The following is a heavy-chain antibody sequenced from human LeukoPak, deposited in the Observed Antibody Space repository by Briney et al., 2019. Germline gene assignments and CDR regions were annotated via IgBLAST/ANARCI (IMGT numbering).Heavy chain of an antibody. Sequence: SETLSLTCTVSGGSISSSYWSWIRQPPGKGLEWIGYIYYSGSTNYNPSLKSRVTISVDTSKNQFSLKLSSVTAADTAVYYCARGGYGAYFDYWGQGTLVTVSS. D-gene: IGHD3-22*01. CDR1: GGSISSSY. CDR2: IYYSGST. V-gene: IGHV4-59*01. J-gene: IGHJ4*02. CDR3: ARGGYGAYFDY.